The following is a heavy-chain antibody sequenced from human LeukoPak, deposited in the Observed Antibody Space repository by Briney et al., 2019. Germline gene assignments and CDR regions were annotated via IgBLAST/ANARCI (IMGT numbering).Heavy chain of an antibody. V-gene: IGHV3-23*01. D-gene: IGHD3-22*01. J-gene: IGHJ4*02. CDR3: AKASAMIVVVSKYFDY. Sequence: GGSLRLSCAASGFTFSSYAMSWVRQAPGKGLEWVSAISGSGGSTYYADSVKGRFTISRDNSKNTLYLQMNSLRAGDTAVYYCAKASAMIVVVSKYFDYWGQGTLVTVSS. CDR1: GFTFSSYA. CDR2: ISGSGGST.